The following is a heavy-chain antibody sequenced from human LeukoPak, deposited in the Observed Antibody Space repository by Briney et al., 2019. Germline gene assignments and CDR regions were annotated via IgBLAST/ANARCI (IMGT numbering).Heavy chain of an antibody. CDR1: GGSISRYY. V-gene: IGHV4-59*01. CDR2: IYYSGST. J-gene: IGHJ5*02. Sequence: PSETLSLTCTVSGGSISRYYWSWIRRPPRQGLEWIGYIYYSGSTNYKPSLKSRVTISVDTSKNQFSLKLSSVTAADTAVYYCARGGYYGSGNDFRFDPWGQGTLVTVSS. D-gene: IGHD3-10*01. CDR3: ARGGYYGSGNDFRFDP.